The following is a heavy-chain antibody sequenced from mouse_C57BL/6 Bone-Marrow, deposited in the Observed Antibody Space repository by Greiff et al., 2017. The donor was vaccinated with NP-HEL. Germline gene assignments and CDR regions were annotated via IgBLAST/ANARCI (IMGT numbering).Heavy chain of an antibody. CDR3: ARRRDYDGFAY. J-gene: IGHJ3*01. D-gene: IGHD2-4*01. Sequence: QVQLQQPGAELVMPGASVKLSCKASGYTFTSYWMHWVKQRPGQGLEWIGEIDPSDSYTNYNQKFKGKSTLTVDKSSSTAYLQLSSLMSEDSAVYYCARRRDYDGFAYWGHGPLVNVSA. CDR2: IDPSDSYT. CDR1: GYTFTSYW. V-gene: IGHV1-69*01.